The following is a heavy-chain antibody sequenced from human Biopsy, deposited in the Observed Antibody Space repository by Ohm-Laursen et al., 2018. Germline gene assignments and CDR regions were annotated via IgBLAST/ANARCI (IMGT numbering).Heavy chain of an antibody. J-gene: IGHJ4*02. CDR2: IYYTGST. V-gene: IGHV4-59*01. CDR1: GGSLSSYY. CDR3: ARDSRGGHLNTTLITGKNLDS. Sequence: TLSLTCTVSGGSLSSYYWTWIRQSPGKGLEWIGYIYYTGSTNYNPSVKSRVTISVDTSKNQFSLKLNSVTAADTAVYFCARDSRGGHLNTTLITGKNLDSWGQGILVTVPS. D-gene: IGHD3-16*01.